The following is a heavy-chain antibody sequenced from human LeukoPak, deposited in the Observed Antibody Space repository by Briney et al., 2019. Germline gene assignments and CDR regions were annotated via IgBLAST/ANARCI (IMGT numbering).Heavy chain of an antibody. CDR3: AKTAGDRGGYKGFLFY. V-gene: IGHV3-23*01. CDR1: GFTFSSYA. CDR2: ISGSGDST. Sequence: GGSLRLSCAASGFTFSSYAMSWVRQAPGKGLEWVSAISGSGDSTCYADSVKGRFTISRDNSKNTLYLQMNSLRAEDTAVYYCAKTAGDRGGYKGFLFYWGQGTLVTVSS. J-gene: IGHJ4*02. D-gene: IGHD5-24*01.